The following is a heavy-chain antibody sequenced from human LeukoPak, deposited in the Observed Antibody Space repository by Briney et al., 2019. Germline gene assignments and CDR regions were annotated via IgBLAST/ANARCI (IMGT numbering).Heavy chain of an antibody. D-gene: IGHD3-9*01. V-gene: IGHV2-70*11. CDR1: GFSLSTSGMC. J-gene: IGHJ6*03. CDR3: ARSTLYYDILTGPPSYVMDV. CDR2: IDWDDDK. Sequence: SGPALVKPTQTLTLTCTFSGFSLSTSGMCVSWIRQPPGKALEWLARIDWDDDKYYSTSLKTRLTISKDTSKNQVVLAMTNMDPVDTATYYCARSTLYYDILTGPPSYVMDVWGKGTTVTVSS.